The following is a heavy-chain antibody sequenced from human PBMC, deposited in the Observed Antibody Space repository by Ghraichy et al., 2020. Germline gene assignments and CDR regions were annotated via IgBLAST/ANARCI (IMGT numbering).Heavy chain of an antibody. J-gene: IGHJ3*01. CDR3: ASGVFYSDSRRTPGSFDV. CDR2: MYNNGGT. D-gene: IGHD3-10*01. V-gene: IGHV4-31*02. CDR1: GGSLSGGSYY. Sequence: SETLSLTCPVSGGSLSGGSYYWSWIRQHPENSQEVVGHMYNNGGTYASPSLKGGIAIPVDTPKNHFSLNLRSVTAPDTAVYYCASGVFYSDSRRTPGSFDVWGQGTMVTVSS.